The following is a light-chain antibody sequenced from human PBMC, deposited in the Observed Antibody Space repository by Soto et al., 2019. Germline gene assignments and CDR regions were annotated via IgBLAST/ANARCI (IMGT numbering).Light chain of an antibody. V-gene: IGLV2-14*01. CDR1: SSDVGGYNY. CDR3: SSYTTSSTLLYV. CDR2: SVS. J-gene: IGLJ1*01. Sequence: QSALTQPASVSGSPGQSITISCTGTSSDVGGYNYVSWYQQHPGKAPKLMIYSVSNRLSGVSTRFSGSKSGNTASLTISGLQAEDEADYHCSSYTTSSTLLYVFGTGTKLTVL.